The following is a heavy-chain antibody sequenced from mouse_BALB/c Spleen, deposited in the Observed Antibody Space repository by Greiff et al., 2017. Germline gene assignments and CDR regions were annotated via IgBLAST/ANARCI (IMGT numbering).Heavy chain of an antibody. V-gene: IGHV7-3*02. CDR2: IRNKANGYTT. Sequence: EVKLVESGGGLVQPGGSLRLSCATSGFTFTDYYMSWVRQPPGKALEWLGFIRNKANGYTTEYSASVKGRFTISRDNSQSILYLQMNTLRAEDSATYYCARDPSSIALYAMDYWGQGTSVTVSS. D-gene: IGHD6-1*01. CDR1: GFTFTDYY. J-gene: IGHJ4*01. CDR3: ARDPSSIALYAMDY.